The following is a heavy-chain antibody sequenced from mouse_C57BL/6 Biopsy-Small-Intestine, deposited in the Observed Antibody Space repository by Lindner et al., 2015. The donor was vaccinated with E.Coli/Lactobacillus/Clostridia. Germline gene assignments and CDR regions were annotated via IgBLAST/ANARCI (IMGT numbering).Heavy chain of an antibody. D-gene: IGHD4-1*01. V-gene: IGHV1-15*01. CDR1: GYTFTDYE. J-gene: IGHJ2*01. CDR3: TRRNWDGFDY. CDR2: IDPETGGT. Sequence: VQLQESGAELVRPGASVTLSCKASGYTFTDYEMHWVKQTPVHGLEWIGAIDPETGGTAYNQKFKGKAILTADKSSSTAYMKLRSLTSEDSAVYYCTRRNWDGFDYWGQGTTLTVSS.